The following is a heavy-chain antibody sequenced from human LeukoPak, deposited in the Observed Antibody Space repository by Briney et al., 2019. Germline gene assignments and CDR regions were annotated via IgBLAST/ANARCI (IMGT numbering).Heavy chain of an antibody. CDR2: IYWDDDK. V-gene: IGHV2-5*02. J-gene: IGHJ3*02. CDR3: ALWISGAFDI. CDR1: GFSLSTRGVG. D-gene: IGHD3-3*02. Sequence: SGPTLFQPTPTLTLTCTFSGFSLSTRGVGVGWICQPPGKALEWLALIYWDDDKRYSPSLKSRLTITKDTSKNQVVLTMTNMDPVDTATYHCALWISGAFDIWGQGTMVTVSS.